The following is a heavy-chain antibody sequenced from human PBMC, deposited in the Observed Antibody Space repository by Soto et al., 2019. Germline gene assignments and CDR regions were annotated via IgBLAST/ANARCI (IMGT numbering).Heavy chain of an antibody. J-gene: IGHJ3*02. V-gene: IGHV3-74*01. Sequence: GGSLRLSCVASGFTFNSYWMHWVRQSPGKGLVWVSRINSDGSSTSYADSVKGRFTISRDNAKNTLYLQMNSLRAEDTAVYYCARIRRGAVVPTTMREARAFDIWGQGTMVTVSS. CDR1: GFTFNSYW. D-gene: IGHD2-2*01. CDR2: INSDGSST. CDR3: ARIRRGAVVPTTMREARAFDI.